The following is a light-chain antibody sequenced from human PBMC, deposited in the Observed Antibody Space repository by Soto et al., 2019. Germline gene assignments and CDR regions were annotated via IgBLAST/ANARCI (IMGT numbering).Light chain of an antibody. CDR2: GAS. Sequence: EIVMTQSPATLYVSPGERATLSCRASQSVSSNLAWYQQKPGQAPRLLIYGASTRATGVPARFTGSGSGTEYTLAINSLQSEDFAVYYCQQYHDWPPYTFGQGTKLQIK. CDR3: QQYHDWPPYT. CDR1: QSVSSN. V-gene: IGKV3-15*01. J-gene: IGKJ2*01.